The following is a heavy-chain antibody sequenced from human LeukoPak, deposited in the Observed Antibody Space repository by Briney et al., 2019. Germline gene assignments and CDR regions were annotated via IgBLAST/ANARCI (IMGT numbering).Heavy chain of an antibody. CDR3: ARVPTRGAVADNWFDP. V-gene: IGHV1-2*02. CDR2: INPNSGGT. CDR1: GYTFTGYY. Sequence: ASVKVSCKASGYTFTGYYMHWVRQAPGQGLEWMGWINPNSGGTNYAQKFQGRVTMTRDTSISTAYMELSRLRSDDTAVYYCARVPTRGAVADNWFDPWGQGTLVTVSS. D-gene: IGHD6-19*01. J-gene: IGHJ5*02.